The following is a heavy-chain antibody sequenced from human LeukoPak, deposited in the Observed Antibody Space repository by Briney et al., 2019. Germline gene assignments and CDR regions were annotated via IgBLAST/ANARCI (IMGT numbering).Heavy chain of an antibody. V-gene: IGHV1-18*01. CDR1: GYNFDKFG. J-gene: IGHJ4*02. Sequence: ASVTVSFKASGYNFDKFGIAWVRQAPGQGLEWMGWINTHNGNTKYAQNIQGRVTMTTDTSTSTVYMELRSLRSDDTAVYFCARDTPQHLKRYDYWGQGTQVTVSS. CDR2: INTHNGNT. D-gene: IGHD6-13*01. CDR3: ARDTPQHLKRYDY.